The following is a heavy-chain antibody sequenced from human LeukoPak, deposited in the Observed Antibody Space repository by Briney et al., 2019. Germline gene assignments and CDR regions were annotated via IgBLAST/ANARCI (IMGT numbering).Heavy chain of an antibody. D-gene: IGHD6-13*01. CDR2: IYYSGTT. J-gene: IGHJ4*02. CDR1: GGSISSYY. Sequence: SETLCLTCTVSGGSISSYYWSWIRQPPGKGLEWIGYIYYSGTTNYNPSLKSRVTISVDTSKNQFSLKLSSVTAADTAVYYCARGVYIAAAQYGYWGQGTLVSVSS. V-gene: IGHV4-59*01. CDR3: ARGVYIAAAQYGY.